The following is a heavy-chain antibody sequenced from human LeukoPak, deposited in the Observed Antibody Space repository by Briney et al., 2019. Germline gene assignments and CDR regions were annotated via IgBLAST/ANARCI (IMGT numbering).Heavy chain of an antibody. D-gene: IGHD3-3*01. J-gene: IGHJ4*02. CDR1: GYTFTSYG. Sequence: ASVKVSRKASGYTFTSYGISWVRQAPGQGLEWMGWISAYNGNTNYAQKLQGRVTMTTDTSTSTAYMELRSLRSDDTAVYYCARDSYDDFWSGYYTPTFDYWGQGTLVTVSS. V-gene: IGHV1-18*01. CDR2: ISAYNGNT. CDR3: ARDSYDDFWSGYYTPTFDY.